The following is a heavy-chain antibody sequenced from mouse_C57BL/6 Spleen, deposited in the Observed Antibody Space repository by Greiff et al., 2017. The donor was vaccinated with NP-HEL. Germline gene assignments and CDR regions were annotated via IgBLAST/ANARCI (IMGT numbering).Heavy chain of an antibody. CDR1: GYSITSGYY. J-gene: IGHJ3*01. CDR2: ISYDGSN. Sequence: EVKLLESGPGLVKPSQSLSLTCSVTGYSITSGYYWNWIRQFPGNKLEWMGYISYDGSNNYNPSLKNRISITRDTSKNQFFLKLKSVATEDTATYYCARDGDDYAWFACWGKGALVTVAA. V-gene: IGHV3-6*01. D-gene: IGHD2-4*01. CDR3: ARDGDDYAWFAC.